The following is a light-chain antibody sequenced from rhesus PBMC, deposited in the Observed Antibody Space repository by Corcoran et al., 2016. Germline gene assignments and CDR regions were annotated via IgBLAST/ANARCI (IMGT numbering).Light chain of an antibody. CDR3: QQYKSYPPT. V-gene: IGKV1-28*02. J-gene: IGKJ1*01. Sequence: DIQMTQSPSSLSASVGDTVTITCRASQGISSYLNWFQQKPGKAPKLLIYAATTLQSGVPSRFSGSGSGTDFTLTISILQPEGFATYYCQQYKSYPPTFGQGTKVKIK. CDR1: QGISSY. CDR2: AAT.